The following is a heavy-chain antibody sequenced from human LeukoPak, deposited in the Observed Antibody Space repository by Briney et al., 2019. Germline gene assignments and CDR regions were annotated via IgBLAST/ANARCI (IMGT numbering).Heavy chain of an antibody. V-gene: IGHV4-30-2*01. CDR3: ARGLGDEQWLVPNWFDP. CDR2: IYHSGST. CDR1: GGSISSGGYY. D-gene: IGHD6-19*01. Sequence: SETLSLTCTVSGGSISSGGYYWSWIRQPPGKGLEWIGYIYHSGSTYYNPSLKSRVTISVDTSKNQFSLKLSSVTAADTAVYYCARGLGDEQWLVPNWFDPWGQGTLVTVSS. J-gene: IGHJ5*02.